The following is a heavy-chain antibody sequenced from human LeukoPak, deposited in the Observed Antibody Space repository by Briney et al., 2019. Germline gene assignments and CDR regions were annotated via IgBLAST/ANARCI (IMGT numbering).Heavy chain of an antibody. J-gene: IGHJ4*02. V-gene: IGHV1-46*01. CDR1: GYTFTGYH. CDR3: AREDSGYDPFDY. Sequence: GASVNVSCKASGYTFTGYHMHWVRQAPGQGLEWMGIINPSGGSTSYAQKFQGRVTMTRDTSTSTVYMELSSLRSEDTAVYYCAREDSGYDPFDYWGQGTLVTVSS. D-gene: IGHD5-12*01. CDR2: INPSGGST.